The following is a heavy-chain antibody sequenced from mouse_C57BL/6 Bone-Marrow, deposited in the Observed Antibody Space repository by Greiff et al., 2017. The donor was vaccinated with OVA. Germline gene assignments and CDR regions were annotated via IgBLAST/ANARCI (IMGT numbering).Heavy chain of an antibody. CDR3: ARHPVLPYGSSYRDYAMDY. Sequence: QVQLKESGPGLVAPSQSLSITCTVSGFSLTSYGVHWVRQPPGKGLEWLVVIWSDGSTTYNSALKSRLSISKDNSKSQVFLKMNSLQTDDTAMYYCARHPVLPYGSSYRDYAMDYWGKGTSVTVSS. D-gene: IGHD1-1*01. V-gene: IGHV2-6-1*01. CDR2: IWSDGST. CDR1: GFSLTSYG. J-gene: IGHJ4*01.